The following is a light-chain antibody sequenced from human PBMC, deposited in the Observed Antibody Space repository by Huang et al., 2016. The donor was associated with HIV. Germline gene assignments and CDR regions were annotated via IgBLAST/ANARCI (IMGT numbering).Light chain of an antibody. Sequence: EIVLTQSPATLSVSPGERATLSCRASQSINTNLAWDQQKYGQSPRLLISGASTRASGIPARFSGSGSRTEFTLTISSLQSEDFAVYYCQQYSHWPQTFGQGTKVEIK. J-gene: IGKJ1*01. CDR3: QQYSHWPQT. CDR2: GAS. V-gene: IGKV3-15*01. CDR1: QSINTN.